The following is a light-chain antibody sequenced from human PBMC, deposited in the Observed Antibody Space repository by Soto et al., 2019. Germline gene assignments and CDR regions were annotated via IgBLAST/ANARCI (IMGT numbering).Light chain of an antibody. CDR2: AAS. Sequence: DIQMTQSPSSLPASVGDGVTVTFLASRIIRGYLNWYQHKPGTAPKLLIFAASRLQTGVPLRFSGSGSGTDFTLTISGLQPEDLATYYCQSYNTARPTFGQGTRLEIK. CDR3: QSYNTARPT. CDR1: RIIRGY. V-gene: IGKV1-39*01. J-gene: IGKJ5*01.